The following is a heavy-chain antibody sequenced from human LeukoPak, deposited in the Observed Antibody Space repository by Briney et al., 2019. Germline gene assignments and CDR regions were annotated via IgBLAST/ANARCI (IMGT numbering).Heavy chain of an antibody. Sequence: GGSLRLSCAASGFSVGNNYMSWVRQAPGKGLDCVSVISSGGSTYYADSVKGRFTISRDSSKNTLYLQMNSLRAEDTAVYYCATRQRSGYYYGMDVWGQGTTVAVSS. D-gene: IGHD2-2*01. J-gene: IGHJ6*02. CDR3: ATRQRSGYYYGMDV. V-gene: IGHV3-53*01. CDR1: GFSVGNNY. CDR2: ISSGGST.